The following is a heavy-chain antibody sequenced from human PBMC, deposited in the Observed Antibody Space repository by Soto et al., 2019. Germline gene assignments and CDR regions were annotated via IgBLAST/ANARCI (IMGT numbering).Heavy chain of an antibody. D-gene: IGHD4-17*01. CDR1: GYTFTSYA. Sequence: QVQLVQSGAEVKKPGASVKVSCKASGYTFTSYAMHWVRQAPGQRLEWMGWINAGNGNTKYSQKFQGRVTITRDTPAGNAYMELSRVSSEDTAGYYCARALGMTTVTGGVGYWGQGTLVTVSS. CDR3: ARALGMTTVTGGVGY. V-gene: IGHV1-3*01. J-gene: IGHJ4*02. CDR2: INAGNGNT.